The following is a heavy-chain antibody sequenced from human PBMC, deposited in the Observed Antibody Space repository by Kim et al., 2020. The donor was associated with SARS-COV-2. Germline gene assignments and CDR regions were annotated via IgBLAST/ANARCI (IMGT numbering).Heavy chain of an antibody. CDR2: ISIGGDRT. CDR3: AKGGVVTARPLDY. D-gene: IGHD2-21*02. CDR1: GFTFSNYA. Sequence: GGSLRLSCSASGFTFSNYAMSWVRQAPGKGLEWVSAISIGGDRTYYADSVKGRFTISRDNSKSTLYLQMNSLTAEDTAVYYCAKGGVVTARPLDYSGQGTRVTVSP. V-gene: IGHV3-23*01. J-gene: IGHJ4*02.